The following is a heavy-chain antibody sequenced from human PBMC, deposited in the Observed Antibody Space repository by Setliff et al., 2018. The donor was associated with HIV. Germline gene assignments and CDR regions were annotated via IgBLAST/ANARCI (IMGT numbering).Heavy chain of an antibody. V-gene: IGHV3-23*01. CDR1: GFTFSSYA. CDR3: AKDSDYSNYGGLDY. Sequence: GESLKISCAASGFTFSSYAMSWVRQAPGKGLEWVPGISGSGGSTYYADSVKGRFTISRDNSKNTLYLQMNSLRAEDTAVYYCAKDSDYSNYGGLDYWGQGTLVTVSS. D-gene: IGHD4-4*01. CDR2: ISGSGGST. J-gene: IGHJ4*02.